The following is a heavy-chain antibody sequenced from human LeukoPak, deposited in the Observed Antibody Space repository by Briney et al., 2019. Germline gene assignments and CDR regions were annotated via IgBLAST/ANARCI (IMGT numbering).Heavy chain of an antibody. J-gene: IGHJ4*02. CDR1: GFAFGTYS. CDR2: ISSAGTII. Sequence: TGRSLRLSCAASGFAFGTYSMHWVRQAPGKGLEWVAIISSAGTIINYADSVRGRFSISRDNSRNTLYLQMDSLRTEDTAVYYCAKDHRWLVDYWGQGTLVTVSS. D-gene: IGHD6-19*01. CDR3: AKDHRWLVDY. V-gene: IGHV3-30-3*01.